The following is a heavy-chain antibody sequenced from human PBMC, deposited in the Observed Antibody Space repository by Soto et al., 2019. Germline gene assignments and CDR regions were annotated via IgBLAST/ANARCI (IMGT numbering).Heavy chain of an antibody. J-gene: IGHJ6*02. D-gene: IGHD6-13*01. CDR3: ARDEGIAAAGTYYYYGMDV. CDR1: C. CDR2: INYSGST. Sequence: CWRRISKKTGKGLEWIGEINYSGSTNYNPSLKSRVTISVDTSKNQFSLKLSSVTAADTAVYYCARDEGIAAAGTYYYYGMDVWGQGTTVTVSS. V-gene: IGHV4-34*01.